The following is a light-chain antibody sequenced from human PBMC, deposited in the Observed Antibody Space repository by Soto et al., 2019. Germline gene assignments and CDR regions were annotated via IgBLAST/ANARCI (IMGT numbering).Light chain of an antibody. CDR1: QSISSSF. V-gene: IGKV3-20*01. CDR2: GAS. CDR3: QQYGSSPPT. Sequence: DIVLMQSPGTLSLSPGQKATLACRASQSISSSFLACYQQKPGQAPRLLIYGASSSATGIPDRFGGSGSGTDFTLTLSRLAPEDFAVYYCQQYGSSPPTFGQGAKVDIK. J-gene: IGKJ1*01.